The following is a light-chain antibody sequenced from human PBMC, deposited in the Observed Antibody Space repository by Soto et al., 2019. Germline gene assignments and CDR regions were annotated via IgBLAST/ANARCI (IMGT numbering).Light chain of an antibody. V-gene: IGKV1-39*01. CDR1: QSISSY. CDR3: QQTYTMPVT. J-gene: IGKJ5*01. CDR2: AAS. Sequence: EIQMTQSPSSLYTSVGDRVIITCRASQSISSYLNWYQQKPGKAPKLLVYAASSLQSGVPSRFSGSGSGTDFTLTISSLQPEDFATYFCQQTYTMPVTFGQGTRLEI.